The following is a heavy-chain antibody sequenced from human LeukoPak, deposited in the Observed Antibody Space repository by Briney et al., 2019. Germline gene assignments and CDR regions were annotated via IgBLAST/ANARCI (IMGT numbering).Heavy chain of an antibody. CDR1: GYTFTGYY. CDR3: ARVRYYYDSSGYSSPYYYYYMDV. J-gene: IGHJ6*03. V-gene: IGHV1-69*13. Sequence: GASVKVSCKASGYTFTGYYMHWVRQAPGQGLEWMGGIIPIFGTANYAQKFQGRVTITADESTSTAYMELSSLRSEDTAVYYCARVRYYYDSSGYSSPYYYYYMDVWGKGTTVTISS. CDR2: IIPIFGTA. D-gene: IGHD3-22*01.